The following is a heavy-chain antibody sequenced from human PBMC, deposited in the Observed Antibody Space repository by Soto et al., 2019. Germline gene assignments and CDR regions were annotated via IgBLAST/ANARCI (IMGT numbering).Heavy chain of an antibody. CDR3: ARCLLPTTVVTPWGY. J-gene: IGHJ4*02. Sequence: QVQLVQSGAEVKKPGASVKVSCKASGYTFTGYYMHWVRQAPGQGLEWMGWINPNSGGTNYAQKFQGRVTMTRETSISTAYMELSRLRSDDTAVYYCARCLLPTTVVTPWGYWGQGTLVPVSS. CDR1: GYTFTGYY. CDR2: INPNSGGT. V-gene: IGHV1-2*02. D-gene: IGHD4-17*01.